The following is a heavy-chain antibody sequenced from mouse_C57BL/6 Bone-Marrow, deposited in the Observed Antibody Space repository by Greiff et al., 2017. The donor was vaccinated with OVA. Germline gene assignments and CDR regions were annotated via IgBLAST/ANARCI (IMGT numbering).Heavy chain of an antibody. CDR2: IHPNSGST. J-gene: IGHJ1*03. CDR1: GYTFTSYW. CDR3: ARWRGDYGSRSSPHWYVDV. Sequence: QVQLQQSGAELVKPGASVKLSCQASGYTFTSYWMHWVKQRPGQGLEWIGMIHPNSGSTNYNEKFKSKATLTVDKSSSSAYMQLSSLTSEDSAVYYCARWRGDYGSRSSPHWYVDVWGTGTTVTVSS. D-gene: IGHD1-1*01. V-gene: IGHV1-64*01.